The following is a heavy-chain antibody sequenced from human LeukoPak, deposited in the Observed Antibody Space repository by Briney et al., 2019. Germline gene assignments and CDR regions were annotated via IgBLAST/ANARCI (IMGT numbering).Heavy chain of an antibody. J-gene: IGHJ4*02. CDR3: TRDLGTYTSSGSIFFDY. CDR2: SSAYNGDT. V-gene: IGHV1-18*01. CDR1: GYTFTDFG. Sequence: ASVKVSCKASGYTFTDFGISWVRQAPGQGLEWMGWSSAYNGDTKYAQKFQGRVTMTTDTSTSTAYMEMRSLRSDDTAVFYCTRDLGTYTSSGSIFFDYWGRGTLVTVST. D-gene: IGHD3-10*01.